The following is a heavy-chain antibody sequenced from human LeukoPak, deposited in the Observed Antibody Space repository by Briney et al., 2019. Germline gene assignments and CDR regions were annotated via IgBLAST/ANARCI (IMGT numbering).Heavy chain of an antibody. CDR2: IYSGGST. CDR1: GFTVSSNY. D-gene: IGHD1-26*01. CDR3: ARDRKVGATQDY. V-gene: IGHV3-53*01. Sequence: GGSLRLSCAASGFTVSSNYMSWVPQAPGKGLEWVSVIYSGGSTYYADSVKGRFTISRDNSKNTLYLQMNSLRAEDTAVYYCARDRKVGATQDYWGQGTLVTVSS. J-gene: IGHJ4*02.